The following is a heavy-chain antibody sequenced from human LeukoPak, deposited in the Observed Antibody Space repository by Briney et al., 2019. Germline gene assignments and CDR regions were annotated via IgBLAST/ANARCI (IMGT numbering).Heavy chain of an antibody. J-gene: IGHJ4*02. D-gene: IGHD4-17*01. Sequence: ASVKVSCKASGYTFTGYYMHLVRQAPGQGLEWMGWINPNSGGTNYAQKFQGRVTMTRDTSISTAYMDLSRLRSDDTAVYYCARAGDYADLDYGGQGTLVSVSS. CDR1: GYTFTGYY. CDR3: ARAGDYADLDY. CDR2: INPNSGGT. V-gene: IGHV1-2*02.